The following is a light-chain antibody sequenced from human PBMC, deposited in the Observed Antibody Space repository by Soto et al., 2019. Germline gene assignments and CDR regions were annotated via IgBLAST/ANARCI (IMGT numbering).Light chain of an antibody. Sequence: DLQMTQSPSTLSASVGDRVTITCRASQSIESWLAWYQQTPGKAPKVLIYKASSLESGVPSRFSGSGSGTEFTLTISSLQPDDFATYYCQQYSTYSTFGQGTKVEIK. CDR1: QSIESW. CDR2: KAS. J-gene: IGKJ1*01. V-gene: IGKV1-5*03. CDR3: QQYSTYST.